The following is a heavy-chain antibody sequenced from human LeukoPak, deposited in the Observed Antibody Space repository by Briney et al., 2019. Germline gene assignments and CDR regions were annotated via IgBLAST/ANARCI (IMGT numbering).Heavy chain of an antibody. CDR1: GGSISSTSNY. CDR2: MYYSGSS. V-gene: IGHV4-39*07. Sequence: SETLSLTCTVSGGSISSTSNYWGWIRQPPGKGLEWIGSMYYSGSSYYNPSLKSRVTISVDTSNNQFSLRLTSVTAADTAVYYCASVNNWNYRFDYWGQGTLVTVSS. D-gene: IGHD1-7*01. J-gene: IGHJ4*02. CDR3: ASVNNWNYRFDY.